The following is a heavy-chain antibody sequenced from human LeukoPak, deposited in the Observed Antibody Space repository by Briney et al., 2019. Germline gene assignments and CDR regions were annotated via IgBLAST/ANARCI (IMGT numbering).Heavy chain of an antibody. Sequence: GGSLRLSCAASGFTFSSYGMHWVRQAPGKGLEWVAVISYDGSNKYYADSVKGRFTISRDNSKNTLYLQMNSLRAEGTAVYYCAKDRGTMVRGVSYYYYYGMDVWGQGTTVTVSS. V-gene: IGHV3-30*18. J-gene: IGHJ6*02. CDR1: GFTFSSYG. CDR3: AKDRGTMVRGVSYYYYYGMDV. D-gene: IGHD3-10*01. CDR2: ISYDGSNK.